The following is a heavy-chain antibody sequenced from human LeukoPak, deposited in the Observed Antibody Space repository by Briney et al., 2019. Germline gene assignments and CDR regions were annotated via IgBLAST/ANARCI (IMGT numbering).Heavy chain of an antibody. J-gene: IGHJ4*02. Sequence: ASVKVSCKASGYTFTGYYMLLVRQAPGQGLEWMGWINPNSGGTNYAQKFQGRVTMTRDTSISTAYMELSRLRSDDTAVYYCARAQQWLVVGVDYWGQGTLVTVSS. V-gene: IGHV1-2*02. CDR2: INPNSGGT. D-gene: IGHD6-19*01. CDR3: ARAQQWLVVGVDY. CDR1: GYTFTGYY.